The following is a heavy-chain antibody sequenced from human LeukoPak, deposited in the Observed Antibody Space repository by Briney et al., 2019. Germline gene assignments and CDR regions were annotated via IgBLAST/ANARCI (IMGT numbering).Heavy chain of an antibody. J-gene: IGHJ5*02. Sequence: ASVRASSTPSGYTFTDYYMHWVRQAPGQGLEWMGWINPNSGGTSSAQKFQGRVTMTRDTSITTVYMEVSWLTSDDTAIYYCARADRLHGGPYLIGPWGQGTLVTVSS. CDR2: INPNSGGT. CDR1: GYTFTDYY. V-gene: IGHV1-2*02. D-gene: IGHD2-21*01. CDR3: ARADRLHGGPYLIGP.